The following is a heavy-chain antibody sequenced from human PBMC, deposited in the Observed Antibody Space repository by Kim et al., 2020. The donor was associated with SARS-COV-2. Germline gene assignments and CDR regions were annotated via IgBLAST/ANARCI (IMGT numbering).Heavy chain of an antibody. V-gene: IGHV1-18*01. J-gene: IGHJ4*02. D-gene: IGHD6-6*01. Sequence: QKLQGRVTMTTDTSTSTAYMELRSLRSDDTAVYYCARDLPKSSIAARPDYWGQGTLVTVSS. CDR3: ARDLPKSSIAARPDY.